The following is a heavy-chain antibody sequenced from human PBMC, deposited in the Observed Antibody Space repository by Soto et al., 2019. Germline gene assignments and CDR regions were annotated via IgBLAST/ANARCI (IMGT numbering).Heavy chain of an antibody. CDR1: GFTFDNYA. CDR3: GKAAYYYDIFCYNDPSYYGIDF. CDR2: ISGNGRVT. V-gene: IGHV3-23*01. J-gene: IGHJ6*02. Sequence: GGSLRLSCAASGFTFDNYAMSWVRQAPGKGLEWVSTISGNGRVTYYADSVKGRFTISRDNSKNTLYLQMNSLRAEDTAVYYCGKAAYYYDIFCYNDPSYYGIDFCAQRATVPVS. D-gene: IGHD3-22*01.